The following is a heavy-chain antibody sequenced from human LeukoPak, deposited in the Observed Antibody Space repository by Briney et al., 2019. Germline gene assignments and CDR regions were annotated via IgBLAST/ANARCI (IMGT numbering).Heavy chain of an antibody. CDR1: GGSFSGYY. CDR2: INHSGST. D-gene: IGHD2-2*01. V-gene: IGHV4-34*01. CDR3: ARGVVVPAAMLVYYYYGMDV. Sequence: SETLSLTCAVYGGSFSGYYWSWIHQPPGKGLEWIGEINHSGSTNYNPSLKSRVTISVDTSKNQFSLKLSSVTAADTAVYYCARGVVVPAAMLVYYYYGMDVWGQGTTVTVSS. J-gene: IGHJ6*02.